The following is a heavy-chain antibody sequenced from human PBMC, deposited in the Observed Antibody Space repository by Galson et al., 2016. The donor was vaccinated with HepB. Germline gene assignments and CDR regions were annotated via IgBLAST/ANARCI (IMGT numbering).Heavy chain of an antibody. CDR1: GFTFSSYG. D-gene: IGHD1-26*01. J-gene: IGHJ4*02. CDR3: ATQPWDTAY. V-gene: IGHV3-23*01. Sequence: SLRLSCAASGFTFSSYGMTWVRQAPGKGLEWVSAISTGGRNTHYADSVTGRFIISRDDSKNTLYLEMNSLRAEDTAVYYCATQPWDTAYWGQATPVTVSS. CDR2: ISTGGRNT.